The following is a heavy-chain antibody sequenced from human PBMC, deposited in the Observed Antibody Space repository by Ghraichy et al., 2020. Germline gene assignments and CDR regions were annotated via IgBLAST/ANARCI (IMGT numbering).Heavy chain of an antibody. CDR2: TYYRSKWYH. CDR1: GDSVSSNSAA. CDR3: AREPNTAMPYFDY. V-gene: IGHV6-1*01. D-gene: IGHD5-18*01. Sequence: SQTLSLTCAISGDSVSSNSAAWNWIRQSPSRGLEWLGRTYYRSKWYHDYAISVRSRITLNPDTSRNQLSLQLNSVTPEDTAVYYCAREPNTAMPYFDYWGQGTLVTVSS. J-gene: IGHJ4*02.